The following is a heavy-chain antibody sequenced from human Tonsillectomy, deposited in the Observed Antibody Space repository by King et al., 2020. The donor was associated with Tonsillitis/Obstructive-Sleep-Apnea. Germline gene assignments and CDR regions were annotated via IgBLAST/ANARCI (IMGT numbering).Heavy chain of an antibody. J-gene: IGHJ4*02. CDR1: GGSFSGYY. V-gene: IGHV4-34*01. D-gene: IGHD6-19*01. Sequence: VQIQQWGAGLLKPSETLSLTCAVYGGSFSGYYWSWIRQPPGKGLEWIGEINHSGSTNYNPSLKSRVTISVDTSKNQFSLKLSSVTAADTAVYYCASGVGIAVAGDYWGQGTLVTVSS. CDR3: ASGVGIAVAGDY. CDR2: INHSGST.